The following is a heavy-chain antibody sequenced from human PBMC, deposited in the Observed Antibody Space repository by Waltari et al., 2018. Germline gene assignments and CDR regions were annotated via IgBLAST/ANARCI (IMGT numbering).Heavy chain of an antibody. CDR3: AKDGGWYYLES. D-gene: IGHD6-19*01. CDR1: VYTFTTYP. Sequence: QVQLAQSGAEVKKPGASVKVFCKASVYTFTTYPIHWVRQAPGQGLEWMGWINAGNGNTKYSHNFQGRLTITRDTSATTAYMELSSLTSEDTALYYCAKDGGWYYLESWGQGTLVTVSS. J-gene: IGHJ4*02. V-gene: IGHV1-3*01. CDR2: INAGNGNT.